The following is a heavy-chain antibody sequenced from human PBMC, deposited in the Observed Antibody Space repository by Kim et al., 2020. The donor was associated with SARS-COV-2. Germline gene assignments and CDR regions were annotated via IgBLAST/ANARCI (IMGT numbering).Heavy chain of an antibody. V-gene: IGHV3-21*01. D-gene: IGHD3-22*01. Sequence: GGSLRLSCAASGFTFSSYSMNWVRQAPGKGLEWVSSISSSSSYIYYAYSVKGRFTISRNNDKNSLYLQMNSLSAEDTAGYYCSRVRDYDSSGIYYFDYGGQAALVTLSS. CDR1: GFTFSSYS. CDR2: ISSSSSYI. J-gene: IGHJ4*02. CDR3: SRVRDYDSSGIYYFDY.